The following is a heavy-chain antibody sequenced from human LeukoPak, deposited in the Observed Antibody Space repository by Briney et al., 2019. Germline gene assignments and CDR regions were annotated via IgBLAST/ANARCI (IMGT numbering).Heavy chain of an antibody. D-gene: IGHD1-26*01. Sequence: SETLSLTCAVYGGSFSGYYWSWIRQPPGKGLEWIGEINHSGSTNYNPSLKSRVTISVGTSKNQFSLKLSSVTAADTAVFYCARENSGSYREFDYWGQGTLVTV. CDR3: ARENSGSYREFDY. J-gene: IGHJ4*02. V-gene: IGHV4-34*01. CDR1: GGSFSGYY. CDR2: INHSGST.